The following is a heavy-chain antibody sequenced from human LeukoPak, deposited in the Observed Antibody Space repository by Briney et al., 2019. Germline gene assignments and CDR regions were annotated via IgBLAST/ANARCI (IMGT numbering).Heavy chain of an antibody. CDR2: IIGGAGST. Sequence: GGTLRPSCAASGFSFSSHGMSWVRQAPGKGLEWVSGIIGGAGSTYYADSVKGRFTIFGDNSKNTLFLQMNSLRAEDTAVYYCAHGAMYQLDYWGQGTLVTVSS. CDR3: AHGAMYQLDY. D-gene: IGHD2-2*01. CDR1: GFSFSSHG. V-gene: IGHV3-23*01. J-gene: IGHJ4*02.